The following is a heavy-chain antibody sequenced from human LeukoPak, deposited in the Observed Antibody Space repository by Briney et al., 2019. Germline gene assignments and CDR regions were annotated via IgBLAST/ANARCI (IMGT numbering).Heavy chain of an antibody. D-gene: IGHD6-19*01. CDR1: GFTFSRYS. CDR3: VKDIAVDGHGYYFQD. V-gene: IGHV3-64D*06. J-gene: IGHJ1*01. CDR2: ISPNGDNT. Sequence: GRSLRLSCSASGFTFSRYSMHWVRQAPGKGLEYVSAISPNGDNTYYADSVRGRFTISRDNSKNTLYFQMRSLRPEDTALYYCVKDIAVDGHGYYFQDWGQGTPVTVSS.